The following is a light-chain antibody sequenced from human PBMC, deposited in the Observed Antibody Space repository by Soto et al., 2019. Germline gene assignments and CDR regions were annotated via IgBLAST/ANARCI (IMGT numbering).Light chain of an antibody. CDR1: SSDIGGYNY. J-gene: IGLJ3*02. CDR2: EVS. V-gene: IGLV2-8*01. CDR3: AAWDDSLNGWV. Sequence: QSVLTQPPSASGSPGQSVTISCTGTSSDIGGYNYVSWYQQHPGKAPQLMIYEVSKRPSGVSGRFSGSKSGNTASLTVSGLQSEDEADYYCAAWDDSLNGWVFGGGTQLTVL.